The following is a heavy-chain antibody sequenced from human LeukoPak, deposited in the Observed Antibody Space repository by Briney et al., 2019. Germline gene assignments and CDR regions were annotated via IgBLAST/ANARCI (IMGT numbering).Heavy chain of an antibody. J-gene: IGHJ4*02. Sequence: GGSLRLSCAASGFTFSSYAMCWVRQAPGKGLEWVSGISGGGGSTYYLDSVKGRFTISRDNAKNSLYLQMNSQRAEDTAVYYCAKSGSPLDYWGQGTLVTVSS. V-gene: IGHV3-23*01. D-gene: IGHD1-26*01. CDR2: ISGGGGST. CDR3: AKSGSPLDY. CDR1: GFTFSSYA.